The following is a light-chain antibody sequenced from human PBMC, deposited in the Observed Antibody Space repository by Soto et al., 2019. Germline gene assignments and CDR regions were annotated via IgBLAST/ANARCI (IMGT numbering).Light chain of an antibody. CDR1: QAISSA. CDR2: DAS. CDR3: QQFHNCPVT. V-gene: IGKV1D-13*01. J-gene: IGKJ3*01. Sequence: ANQLTQSPSSLSASVGDRVTITCRASQAISSALAWYQQKPGKPPKLLIYDASTLQSGVPSRFSATTSGTGFTLTINSLQPEDFATSYCQQFHNCPVTFWPGTKVDSK.